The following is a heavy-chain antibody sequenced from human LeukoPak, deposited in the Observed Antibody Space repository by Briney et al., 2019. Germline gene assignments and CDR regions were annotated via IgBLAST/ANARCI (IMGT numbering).Heavy chain of an antibody. J-gene: IGHJ6*02. CDR1: GGSISSYY. CDR2: IYYSGST. Sequence: SETLSLTCTVSGGSISSYYWSWIRQPPGKGLEWIGYIYYSGSTNYNPSLKSRVTISVDTSKNQFSLKLSSVTAADTAVYYCARVSYCSSTSCYKEGMDVWGQGTTVTVSS. CDR3: ARVSYCSSTSCYKEGMDV. V-gene: IGHV4-59*12. D-gene: IGHD2-2*02.